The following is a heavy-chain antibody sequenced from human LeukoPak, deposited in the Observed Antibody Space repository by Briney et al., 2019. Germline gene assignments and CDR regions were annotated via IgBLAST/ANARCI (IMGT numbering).Heavy chain of an antibody. CDR1: GFTFDDYA. CDR2: ISWNSGSI. V-gene: IGHV3-9*01. CDR3: AKDMWGVSFRGNYFGPRAFDI. Sequence: PGGSLRLSCAASGFTFDDYAMHWVRQAPGKGLEWVSGISWNSGSIGYADSVKGRFTISRDNAKNSLYLQMNSLRAEDTALYYCAKDMWGVSFRGNYFGPRAFDIWRQETMNSVSS. D-gene: IGHD2/OR15-2a*01. J-gene: IGHJ3*02.